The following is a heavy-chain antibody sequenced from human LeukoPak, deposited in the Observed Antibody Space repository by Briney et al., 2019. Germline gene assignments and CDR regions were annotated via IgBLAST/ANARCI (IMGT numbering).Heavy chain of an antibody. CDR3: ARRPDWFDP. Sequence: SETLSLTCTVSGGSISSYYWSWIRQPPGKGLEWIGYIYYSGSTNYNPSLKSRVTISVDTSKNQFSLKLSSVIAADTAVYYCARRPDWFDPWGQGTLVTVSS. V-gene: IGHV4-59*08. J-gene: IGHJ5*02. CDR1: GGSISSYY. CDR2: IYYSGST.